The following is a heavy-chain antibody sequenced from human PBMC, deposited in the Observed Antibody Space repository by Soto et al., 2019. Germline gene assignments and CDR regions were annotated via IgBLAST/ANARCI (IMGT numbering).Heavy chain of an antibody. Sequence: GGALRLSCAASGFTFSSYAMGWVRQAPGKGLEWVSAISGSGGSTYYADSVKGRFTISRDNSKNTLYLQMNSLRAEDTAVYYCAKDRHTTVTTSFDYWGQGTLVTVSS. CDR2: ISGSGGST. D-gene: IGHD4-17*01. J-gene: IGHJ4*02. V-gene: IGHV3-23*01. CDR3: AKDRHTTVTTSFDY. CDR1: GFTFSSYA.